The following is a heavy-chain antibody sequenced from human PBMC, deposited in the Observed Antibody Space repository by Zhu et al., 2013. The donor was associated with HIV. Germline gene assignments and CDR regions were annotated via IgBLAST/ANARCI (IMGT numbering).Heavy chain of an antibody. CDR3: AREGGIAAISTGMDV. D-gene: IGHD6-13*01. Sequence: QVQLVQSGVEVQKPGASLKVSCKASSYSFTSHGISWVRQAPGQGLEWMGWISVYNGHTNYAQKFQGRVTLTADTSTSTAYMELRNLRSDDTAVYYCAREGGIAAISTGMDVWGQGTRSSSP. CDR2: ISVYNGHT. CDR1: SYSFTSHG. J-gene: IGHJ6*02. V-gene: IGHV1-18*01.